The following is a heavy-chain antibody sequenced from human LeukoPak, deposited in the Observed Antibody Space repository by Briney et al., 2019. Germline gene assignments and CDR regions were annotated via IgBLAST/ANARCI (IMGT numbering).Heavy chain of an antibody. D-gene: IGHD6-25*01. CDR2: IKQDGSDR. J-gene: IGHJ4*02. CDR1: GFTFSRYW. V-gene: IGHV3-7*03. Sequence: GGSLRLSCAASGFTFSRYWMSWVRQAPGKGLEWVANIKQDGSDRYYVDSVKGRFIISRDNAKNSLYLQMNSLRDEDTAVYYCARDSAAHGGYWGQGTPVIVSS. CDR3: ARDSAAHGGY.